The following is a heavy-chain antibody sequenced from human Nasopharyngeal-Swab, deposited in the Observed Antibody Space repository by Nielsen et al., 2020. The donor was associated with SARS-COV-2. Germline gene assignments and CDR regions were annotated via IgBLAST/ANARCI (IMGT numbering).Heavy chain of an antibody. J-gene: IGHJ3*01. CDR2: VYSGGST. Sequence: GESLKISCAASGIFISGNYMNWVRQAPGMGPEWVSVVYSGGSTFYADSVKGRFTISRDNSKNTLYLQMNNLRPEDTAMYYCASPVFGVVSDAFDLWGQGTMVTVSS. D-gene: IGHD3-3*01. CDR3: ASPVFGVVSDAFDL. V-gene: IGHV3-53*01. CDR1: GIFISGNY.